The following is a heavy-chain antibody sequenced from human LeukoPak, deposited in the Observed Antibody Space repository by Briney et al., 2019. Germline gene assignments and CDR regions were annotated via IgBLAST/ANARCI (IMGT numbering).Heavy chain of an antibody. D-gene: IGHD3-9*01. J-gene: IGHJ4*02. Sequence: ASVKVSCKVSGYTLTELSMHWVRQAPGKGLEWMGWISAYNGNTNYAQKLQGRVTMTTDTSTSTAYMELRSLRSDDTAVYYCARDYDILTGYPNFDYWGQGTLVTVSS. CDR1: GYTLTELS. CDR3: ARDYDILTGYPNFDY. V-gene: IGHV1-18*01. CDR2: ISAYNGNT.